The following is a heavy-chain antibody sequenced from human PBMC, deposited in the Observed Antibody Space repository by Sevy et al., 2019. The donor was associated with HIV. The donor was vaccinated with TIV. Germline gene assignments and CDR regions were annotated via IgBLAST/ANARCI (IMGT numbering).Heavy chain of an antibody. D-gene: IGHD2-15*01. Sequence: GGSLRLSCAASGFTFGTYAMSWVRQAPGKGLEWVSAISCSGSSTYYPDSLKGRFTIFRDNSKHTLYLQMNTLRAGDTAVYYCAKGDRTFYGLDVWGQGTTVTVSS. V-gene: IGHV3-23*01. CDR3: AKGDRTFYGLDV. CDR2: ISCSGSST. CDR1: GFTFGTYA. J-gene: IGHJ6*02.